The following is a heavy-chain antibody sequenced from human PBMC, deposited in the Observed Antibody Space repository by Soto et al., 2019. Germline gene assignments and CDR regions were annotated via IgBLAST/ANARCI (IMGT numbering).Heavy chain of an antibody. J-gene: IGHJ6*02. V-gene: IGHV3-30*03. CDR1: GFTFSNYG. D-gene: IGHD2-21*02. CDR2: ILYDGSNK. Sequence: GGSLRLSCAASGFTFSNYGMHWVRQTPGKGLEWVALILYDGSNKYYADSVKGRFTISRDNAKNSVSLQMNSLRDEDTAVYYCAREETAWPLAYGLDVWGQGTTVTVSS. CDR3: AREETAWPLAYGLDV.